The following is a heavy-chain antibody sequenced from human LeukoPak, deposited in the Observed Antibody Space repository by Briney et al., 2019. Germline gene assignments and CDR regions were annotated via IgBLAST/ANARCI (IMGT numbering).Heavy chain of an antibody. CDR1: GFTFSSYG. CDR2: ISYDGSNK. D-gene: IGHD6-19*01. J-gene: IGHJ4*02. Sequence: GGSLRLSCAASGFTFSSYGMHWVRQAPGKGLEWVAVISYDGSNKYYADSVKGRFTISRDNSKNTLYLQMNSLRAEDTAVYYCAKDFKCQLIANRIGWYRYSGQGTMVTVSS. V-gene: IGHV3-33*06. CDR3: AKDFKCQLIANRIGWYRY.